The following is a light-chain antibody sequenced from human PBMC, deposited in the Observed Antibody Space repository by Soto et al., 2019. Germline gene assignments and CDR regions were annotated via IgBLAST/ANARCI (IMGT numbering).Light chain of an antibody. CDR2: EVN. CDR1: SSDVGGYNY. J-gene: IGLJ2*01. V-gene: IGLV2-14*01. CDR3: SSHTSSNTVV. Sequence: QSALTQPASVSGSPGQSITISCTGTSSDVGGYNYVFWYQHHPGKAPELMIYEVNNRPSGVSDRFSGSKSGNTASLTISGLQAEDEADYYCSSHTSSNTVVFGGGTKLTVL.